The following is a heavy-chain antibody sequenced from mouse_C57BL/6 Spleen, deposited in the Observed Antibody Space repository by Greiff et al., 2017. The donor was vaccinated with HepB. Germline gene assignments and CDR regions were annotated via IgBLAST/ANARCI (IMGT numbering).Heavy chain of an antibody. D-gene: IGHD2-1*01. CDR2: IYPRDGST. Sequence: QVQLQQSGPELVKPGASVKLSCKASGYTFTSYDINWVKQRPGQGLEWIGWIYPRDGSTKYNEKFKGNATLTVDTSSSTAYMELHSLTSEDAAVYFCARRYYGNYVGYFDYWGQGTTLTVSS. CDR3: ARRYYGNYVGYFDY. J-gene: IGHJ2*01. V-gene: IGHV1-85*01. CDR1: GYTFTSYD.